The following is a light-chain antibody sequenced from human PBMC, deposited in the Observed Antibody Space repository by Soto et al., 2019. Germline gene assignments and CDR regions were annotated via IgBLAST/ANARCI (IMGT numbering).Light chain of an antibody. CDR2: KAS. CDR3: QEYNRASST. V-gene: IGKV1-5*03. Sequence: DVHLTQTPSTPSGCVRDRVTVTCGASQTISSWLAWYQQKPGKAPKLLIYKASTLKSGVPSRFSGSGSGTEFTLTISSLEPEDVATYYCQEYNRASSTFGQGTRVAIK. CDR1: QTISSW. J-gene: IGKJ1*01.